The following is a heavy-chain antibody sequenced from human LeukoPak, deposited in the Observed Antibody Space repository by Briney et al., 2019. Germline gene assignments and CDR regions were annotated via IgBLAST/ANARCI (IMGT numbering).Heavy chain of an antibody. J-gene: IGHJ4*02. D-gene: IGHD3-10*01. CDR1: GGSFSGYY. Sequence: SSETLSLTCAVYGGSFSGYYWSWIRQTPGKGLEWIGEINHSGSTNYNPSLKSRVTISVDSSKNQISLKLNSVTAADTAVYYCARMSGKFVSWGQGTLVTVSS. CDR3: ARMSGKFVS. V-gene: IGHV4-34*01. CDR2: INHSGST.